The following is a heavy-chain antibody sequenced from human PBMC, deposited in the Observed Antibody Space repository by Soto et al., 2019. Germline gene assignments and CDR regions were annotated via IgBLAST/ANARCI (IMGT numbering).Heavy chain of an antibody. J-gene: IGHJ6*02. CDR1: GVSLGSYY. CDR3: ARDGDGRMTTNHYYYNGMDV. CDR2: AFYTGRP. D-gene: IGHD4-4*01. V-gene: IGHV4-59*01. Sequence: PSETLSLTCTVSGVSLGSYYWSWIRQPPGKGLEWIGYAFYTGRPNCNASLTSRVSISLDTSNYQLSLKLSAVTAADTAVYYCARDGDGRMTTNHYYYNGMDVWGPGTTVTVS.